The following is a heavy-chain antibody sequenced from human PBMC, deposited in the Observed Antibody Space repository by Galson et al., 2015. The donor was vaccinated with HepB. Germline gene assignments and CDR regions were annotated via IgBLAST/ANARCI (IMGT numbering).Heavy chain of an antibody. Sequence: SVKVSCKASGGTCSSYAISWVRQAPGQGLEWMGGIIPIFGIANYAQKFQGRVTITADESTSTAYMELSSLRSEDTAVYYCARSRRESTRSEGESYWFDPWGQGTLVTVSS. D-gene: IGHD3-16*01. CDR2: IIPIFGIA. V-gene: IGHV1-69*13. CDR3: ARSRRESTRSEGESYWFDP. CDR1: GGTCSSYA. J-gene: IGHJ5*02.